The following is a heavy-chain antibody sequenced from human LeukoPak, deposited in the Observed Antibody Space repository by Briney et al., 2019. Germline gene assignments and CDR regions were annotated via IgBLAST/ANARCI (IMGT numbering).Heavy chain of an antibody. V-gene: IGHV4-59*01. CDR1: GDSTTILY. J-gene: IGHJ4*02. CDR2: FSYSGSD. Sequence: SETLSLTCGVSGDSTTILYWTWVRHPPGKGLEWIGYFSYSGSDNYNPSLKGRVTISVDTSKTQFSLKLNSVTAADTAMYYCVRGLHYNSGLFDLWGQGTPVTVSS. CDR3: VRGLHYNSGLFDL. D-gene: IGHD1-20*01.